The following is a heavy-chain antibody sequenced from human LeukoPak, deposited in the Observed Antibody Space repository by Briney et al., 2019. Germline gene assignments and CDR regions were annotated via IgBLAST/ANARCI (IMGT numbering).Heavy chain of an antibody. CDR3: ARGSERLPRNWFGP. D-gene: IGHD6-25*01. V-gene: IGHV4-34*01. CDR1: GGSFSGCY. J-gene: IGHJ5*02. Sequence: PSETLSLTCAVYGGSFSGCYWGWIRRPPGKGLEWIGEINHSGSTNYNPSLKSRVTISVDTSKNQFSLKLSSVTAADTAVYYCARGSERLPRNWFGPWGQGTLVTVSS. CDR2: INHSGST.